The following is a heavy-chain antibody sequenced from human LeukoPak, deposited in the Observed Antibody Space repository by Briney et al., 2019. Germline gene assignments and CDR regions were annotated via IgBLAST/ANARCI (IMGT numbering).Heavy chain of an antibody. D-gene: IGHD6-19*01. J-gene: IGHJ4*02. CDR2: INNDGSGT. CDR3: ARERITVAACDY. V-gene: IGHV3-74*01. CDR1: GFTFSSYW. Sequence: PGGSLRLSCAASGFTFSSYWMHWVRQGPGKGLVWVSRINNDGSGTSYADSVKGRFTISRDNAKNTLYLEMNSLRAEDTAVYYCARERITVAACDYWGRGTLVTVSS.